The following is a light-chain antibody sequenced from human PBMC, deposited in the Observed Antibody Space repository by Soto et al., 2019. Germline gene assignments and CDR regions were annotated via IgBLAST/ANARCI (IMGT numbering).Light chain of an antibody. CDR1: SGHSNYA. Sequence: QPVLTQSPSASASLGASVKLTCTLSSGHSNYAIAWHQQQPEKGPRYLMKLNRDGSHSKGDGIPNRFSGSRSGAERYLTIPILHSEDGADYSCQTWGTGFVIFGGGTKPTVL. CDR2: LNRDGSH. CDR3: QTWGTGFVI. J-gene: IGLJ2*01. V-gene: IGLV4-69*01.